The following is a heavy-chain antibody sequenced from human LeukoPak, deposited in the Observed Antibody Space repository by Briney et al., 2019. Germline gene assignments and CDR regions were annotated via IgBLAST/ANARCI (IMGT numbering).Heavy chain of an antibody. D-gene: IGHD6-19*01. CDR1: GFTVNSNY. V-gene: IGHV3-66*01. Sequence: GGSLRLSCAASGFTVNSNYMSWVRQAPGKGLEWVSVIYSGGSTYYADSVKGRFAISRDNSKNTLYLQMNSLRAEDTAVYYCARVAVAGNYYYYYYMDVWGKGTTVTISS. CDR3: ARVAVAGNYYYYYYMDV. CDR2: IYSGGST. J-gene: IGHJ6*03.